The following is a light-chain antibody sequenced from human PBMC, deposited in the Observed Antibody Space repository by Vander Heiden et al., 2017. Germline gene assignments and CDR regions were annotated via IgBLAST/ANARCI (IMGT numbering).Light chain of an antibody. CDR1: QSVLYSSNNKNY. CDR2: WAS. Sequence: DIVMTQSQDSLAVSLGKRATINCKSSQSVLYSSNNKNYLAWYRQKPGQPPELLIYWASTRESGVPDRFSGSGSGTDFTLTISSLQAEDVAVYYCQQYYTTLTFGQGTRLEIK. CDR3: QQYYTTLT. V-gene: IGKV4-1*01. J-gene: IGKJ5*01.